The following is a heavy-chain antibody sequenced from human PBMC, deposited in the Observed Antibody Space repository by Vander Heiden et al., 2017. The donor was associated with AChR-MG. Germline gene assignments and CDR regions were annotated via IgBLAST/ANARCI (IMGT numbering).Heavy chain of an antibody. CDR2: IWYDGSNK. Sequence: QVQLVESGGGVVQPGRSLRLPCAASGFTFSSYGRHGVRQAPGKGLEWVAVIWYDGSNKYYADSVKGRFTISRDNSKNTLYLQMNSLRAEDTAVYYCAREQGDTGYYIDYYYYGMDVWGQGTTVTVSS. J-gene: IGHJ6*02. CDR1: GFTFSSYG. V-gene: IGHV3-33*01. D-gene: IGHD3-9*01. CDR3: AREQGDTGYYIDYYYYGMDV.